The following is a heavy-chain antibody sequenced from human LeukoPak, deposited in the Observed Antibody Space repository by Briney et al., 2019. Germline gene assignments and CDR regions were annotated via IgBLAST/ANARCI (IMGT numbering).Heavy chain of an antibody. J-gene: IGHJ4*02. CDR2: IYSTGST. V-gene: IGHV4-4*07. CDR3: ARPTASAGTAGFDF. CDR1: GGSISSYY. D-gene: IGHD6-13*01. Sequence: SETLSLTCTVSGGSISSYYWSWVRQPAGKGLEWIGRIYSTGSTNYNPSLKSRVTMSVDTSKNQFSLRLRSVTVADTAVYYCARPTASAGTAGFDFWGQGALVTVSS.